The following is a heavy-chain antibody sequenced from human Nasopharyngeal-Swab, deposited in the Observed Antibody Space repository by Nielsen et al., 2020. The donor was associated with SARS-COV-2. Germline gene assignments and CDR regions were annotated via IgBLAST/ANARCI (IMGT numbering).Heavy chain of an antibody. CDR3: AKVRSSYRKHLDY. J-gene: IGHJ4*02. D-gene: IGHD3-16*02. Sequence: GESLEISWAASGFTFDDYAMHWVRQAPGKGLEWVSLISGDGGSTYYADSVKGRFTISRDNSKNSLYLQMNSLRTEDTALYYCAKVRSSYRKHLDYWGQGTLVTVSS. CDR2: ISGDGGST. CDR1: GFTFDDYA. V-gene: IGHV3-43*02.